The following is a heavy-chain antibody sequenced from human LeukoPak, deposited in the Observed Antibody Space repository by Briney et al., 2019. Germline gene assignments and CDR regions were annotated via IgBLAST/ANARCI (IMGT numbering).Heavy chain of an antibody. J-gene: IGHJ5*02. Sequence: ASVKVSCKASGYTFTRYAITWVRQAPGQGPEWMGRISAYNGNTNYAQKFQGRVTITADESTSTAYMELSSLRSEDTAVYYCARSDRIAARREWFDPWGQGTLVTVSS. V-gene: IGHV1-18*01. D-gene: IGHD6-6*01. CDR2: ISAYNGNT. CDR3: ARSDRIAARREWFDP. CDR1: GYTFTRYA.